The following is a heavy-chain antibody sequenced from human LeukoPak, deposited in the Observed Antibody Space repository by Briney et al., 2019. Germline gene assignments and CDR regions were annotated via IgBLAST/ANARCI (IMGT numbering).Heavy chain of an antibody. D-gene: IGHD2-15*01. J-gene: IGHJ4*02. CDR1: GFTFSGSA. CDR2: IRSKANSSAT. V-gene: IGHV3-73*01. CDR3: TSWALGYCSGGSCDY. Sequence: GGSLRLSCAASGFTFSGSAMHWVRQASGKGLEWVGRIRSKANSSATAYAASVKGRFTISRDDSKNTAYLQMNSLKTEDTAVYYCTSWALGYCSGGSCDYCGQGTLVTVSS.